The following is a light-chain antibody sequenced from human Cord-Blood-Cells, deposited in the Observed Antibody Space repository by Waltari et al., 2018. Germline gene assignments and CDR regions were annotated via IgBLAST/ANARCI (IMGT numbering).Light chain of an antibody. CDR3: QQSYSTPWT. CDR1: QSISSY. Sequence: DLQMTQSPSSLSASVGDRVTITCRASQSISSYLNWYQQKPGKAPKRLIYAASSLQSGVPSRFSGSGSGTDFTLTISSLQPEDCATYYCQQSYSTPWTFGQGTKVEIK. J-gene: IGKJ1*01. CDR2: AAS. V-gene: IGKV1-39*01.